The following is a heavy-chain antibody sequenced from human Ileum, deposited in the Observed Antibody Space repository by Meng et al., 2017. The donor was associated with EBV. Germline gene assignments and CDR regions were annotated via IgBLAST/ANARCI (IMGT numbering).Heavy chain of an antibody. CDR1: GFTFSSYV. CDR2: ISHDGSNT. J-gene: IGHJ4*02. CDR3: TTDTRFRIDS. Sequence: EVQLVESGGGLVQPGGCLRTACAASGFTFSSYVMHWVRQAPGKGLVWVSRISHDGSNTMYADSVKGRFTVSRDNAKNTLYVQMNNLRAEDTAVYYCTTDTRFRIDSWGQGTLVTVSS. D-gene: IGHD2-21*01. V-gene: IGHV3-74*03.